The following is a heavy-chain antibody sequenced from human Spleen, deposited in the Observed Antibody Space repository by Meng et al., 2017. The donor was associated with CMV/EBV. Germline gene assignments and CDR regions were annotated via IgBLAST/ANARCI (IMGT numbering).Heavy chain of an antibody. V-gene: IGHV1-18*01. CDR3: AKDPGTYCSSTSCPPHRVDYYYYGMDV. Sequence: ASVKVSCKASGYTFTSYGISWVRQAPGQGLEWMGWISAYNGNTNYAQKLQGRVTMTTDTSTSTAYMELRSLRSDDTAVYYCAKDPGTYCSSTSCPPHRVDYYYYGMDVWGQGTTVTVSS. D-gene: IGHD2-2*01. J-gene: IGHJ6*02. CDR2: ISAYNGNT. CDR1: GYTFTSYG.